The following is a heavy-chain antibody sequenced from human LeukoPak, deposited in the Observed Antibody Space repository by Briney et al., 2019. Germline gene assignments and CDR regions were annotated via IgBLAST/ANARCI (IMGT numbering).Heavy chain of an antibody. CDR3: ARMGYDSLWGTPETPLDY. Sequence: PGGSLRLSCTASGFTFSLHEMTWVRQAPGKGLEWISHTGSGTNISYYGDSVKGRLTISRDNAKNSLYLLMNSLRAEDTAVYYCARMGYDSLWGTPETPLDYWGQGTLVTVSS. J-gene: IGHJ4*02. CDR1: GFTFSLHE. D-gene: IGHD3-16*01. CDR2: TGSGTNIS. V-gene: IGHV3-48*03.